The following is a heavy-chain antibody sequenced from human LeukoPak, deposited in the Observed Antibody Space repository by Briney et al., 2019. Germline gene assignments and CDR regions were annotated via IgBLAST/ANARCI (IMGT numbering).Heavy chain of an antibody. D-gene: IGHD4-17*01. V-gene: IGHV3-48*01. CDR1: GFTFSSYS. CDR2: ISSDSNTI. Sequence: GGSLRLSCAASGFTFSSYSMNWVRQAPGKGREWVSYISSDSNTIYYADSVKGRFTISRDNAKNSLYLQINSLRAEDTPVYYCARGLYGDHGGYWGQGTLVTVSS. J-gene: IGHJ4*02. CDR3: ARGLYGDHGGY.